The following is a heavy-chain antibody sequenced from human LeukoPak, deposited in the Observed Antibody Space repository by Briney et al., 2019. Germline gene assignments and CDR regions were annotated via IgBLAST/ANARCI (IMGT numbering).Heavy chain of an antibody. Sequence: ASVKVSCKASGYTLTSYYMHWVRQAPGQGLEWMGIINPSGGSTSYAQKFQGRVTMTRDTSTSTVYTELSSLRSEDTAVYYCARGPTPQYCSSTSCYTGGAFDIWGQGTMVTVSS. CDR1: GYTLTSYY. CDR3: ARGPTPQYCSSTSCYTGGAFDI. CDR2: INPSGGST. D-gene: IGHD2-2*02. J-gene: IGHJ3*02. V-gene: IGHV1-46*01.